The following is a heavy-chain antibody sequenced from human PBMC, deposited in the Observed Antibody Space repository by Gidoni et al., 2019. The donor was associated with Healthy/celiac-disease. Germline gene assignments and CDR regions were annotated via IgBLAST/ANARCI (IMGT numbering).Heavy chain of an antibody. V-gene: IGHV3-15*01. CDR3: TTARERGYSGYDLVYYYYYYGMDV. CDR2: IKSKTDGGTT. J-gene: IGHJ6*02. CDR1: GFPFSNAW. D-gene: IGHD5-12*01. Sequence: EVQLVESGGGLVKPGGSLSLSCAASGFPFSNAWMSWVRQAPGKGLEWVGRIKSKTDGGTTDYAAPVKGRFTISRDDSKNTLYLQMNSLKTEDTAVYYCTTARERGYSGYDLVYYYYYYGMDVWGQGTTVTVSS.